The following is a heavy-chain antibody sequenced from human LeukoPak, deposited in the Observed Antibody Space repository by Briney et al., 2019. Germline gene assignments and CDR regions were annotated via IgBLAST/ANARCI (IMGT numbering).Heavy chain of an antibody. CDR3: AYGAGYCSSTSCYDYYYYMDV. J-gene: IGHJ6*03. Sequence: SETLSLTCTVSGGSISSGSYYWSWIRQPAGKGLEWIGRIYTSGSTNYNPSLKSRVTISVDTSKNQFSLKLSPVTAADTAVYYCAYGAGYCSSTSCYDYYYYMDVWGKGTTVTVSS. D-gene: IGHD2-2*01. CDR2: IYTSGST. V-gene: IGHV4-61*02. CDR1: GGSISSGSYY.